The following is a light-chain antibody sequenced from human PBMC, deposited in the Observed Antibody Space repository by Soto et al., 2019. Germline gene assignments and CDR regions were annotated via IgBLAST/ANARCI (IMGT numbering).Light chain of an antibody. V-gene: IGKV2-30*02. CDR1: QSLVHSNGNTY. Sequence: DVVMTQSPLSLPVTLGQPASISCRSSQSLVHSNGNTYLNWYHQRPGQAPRRLIYDVSNWDSGVPDRFSGSGSGTDFTLKISRVEAEDVGVYYCMQGTHWPFTFDPGTKVDIK. CDR2: DVS. CDR3: MQGTHWPFT. J-gene: IGKJ3*01.